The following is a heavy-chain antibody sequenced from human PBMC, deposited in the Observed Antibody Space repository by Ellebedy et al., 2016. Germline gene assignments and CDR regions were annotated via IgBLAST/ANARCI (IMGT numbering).Heavy chain of an antibody. CDR2: INHSGST. Sequence: SETLSLTXAVYGGSFSGYYWSWIRQPPGKGLEWIGEINHSGSTNYNPSLKSRVTISVDTSKNQFSLKLSSVTAADTAVYYCARAGWVAFTMVRGVSGFDYWGQGTLVTVSS. D-gene: IGHD3-10*01. J-gene: IGHJ4*02. V-gene: IGHV4-34*01. CDR3: ARAGWVAFTMVRGVSGFDY. CDR1: GGSFSGYY.